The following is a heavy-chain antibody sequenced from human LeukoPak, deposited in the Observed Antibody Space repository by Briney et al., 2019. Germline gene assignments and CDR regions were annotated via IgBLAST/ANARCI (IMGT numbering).Heavy chain of an antibody. CDR2: INQDGSER. V-gene: IGHV3-7*01. CDR3: ARDSEYSSSFAFET. J-gene: IGHJ3*02. CDR1: GFTFSSHW. Sequence: PGGSLRLSCAASGFTFSSHWMIWVRQAPGKGLEWVANINQDGSERYYVDSVKGRFTISRDNAKNSLYLQMNRLRSEDMAVYHCARDSEYSSSFAFETWGQGTTVTVSP. D-gene: IGHD6-13*01.